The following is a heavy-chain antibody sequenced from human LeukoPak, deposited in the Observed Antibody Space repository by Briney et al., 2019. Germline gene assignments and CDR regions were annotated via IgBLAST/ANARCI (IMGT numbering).Heavy chain of an antibody. V-gene: IGHV4-59*01. CDR2: ISYSGRT. CDR3: ARLGSNNWFDP. J-gene: IGHJ5*02. CDR1: GDSISGYY. Sequence: PSETLSLTCTVSGDSISGYYWSWIRQPPGKGLEWIGYISYSGRTNYNPSLKSRVTVSVDTSKNQFSLKLSSVTAADTAVYYCARLGSNNWFDPWGQGTLVTVSS.